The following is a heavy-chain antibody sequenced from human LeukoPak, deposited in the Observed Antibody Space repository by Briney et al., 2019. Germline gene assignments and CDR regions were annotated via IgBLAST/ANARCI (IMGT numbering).Heavy chain of an antibody. J-gene: IGHJ5*02. Sequence: GGSLRLSCEGSGFTFSNYWMTWVRQAPGKGLEWVANIKTDGSERHYGDSVEGRFTISRDNAKNSLYLQMNSLRVEDTALYYCARADTYYDILTWGQGTLVTVSS. CDR3: ARADTYYDILT. V-gene: IGHV3-7*01. CDR2: IKTDGSER. D-gene: IGHD3-9*01. CDR1: GFTFSNYW.